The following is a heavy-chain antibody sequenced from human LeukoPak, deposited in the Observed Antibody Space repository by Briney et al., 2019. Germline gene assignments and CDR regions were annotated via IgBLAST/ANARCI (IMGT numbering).Heavy chain of an antibody. CDR3: AREGRSTSVWCSGGSCYDFDY. CDR2: ISNTKNEM. V-gene: IGHV3-21*01. CDR1: GFTFSTYN. J-gene: IGHJ4*02. Sequence: GGSLRLSCAASGFTFSTYNMNWVRQPPGKGLEWVSSISNTKNEMYYADSVKGRFTISRNNAKNSLYLQMNSLRAEDTAVYYCAREGRSTSVWCSGGSCYDFDYWGPGVLVTVSS. D-gene: IGHD2-15*01.